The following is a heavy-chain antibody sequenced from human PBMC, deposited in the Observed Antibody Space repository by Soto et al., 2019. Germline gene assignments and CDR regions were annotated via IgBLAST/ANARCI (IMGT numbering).Heavy chain of an antibody. V-gene: IGHV5-10-1*01. CDR2: IDPSDSYT. J-gene: IGHJ6*02. CDR1: GYSFTSYW. Sequence: ESLKISCKGSGYSFTSYWISWVRQMPGQGLEWMGRIDPSDSYTNYSPSFQGHVTISADKSISTAYLQWSSLKASETAMYYCARPFSAVSAYDYGMDVWGQGTTVTVSS. CDR3: ARPFSAVSAYDYGMDV. D-gene: IGHD3-16*01.